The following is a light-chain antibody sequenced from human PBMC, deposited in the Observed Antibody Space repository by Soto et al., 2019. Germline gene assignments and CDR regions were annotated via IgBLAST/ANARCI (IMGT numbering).Light chain of an antibody. CDR2: DAS. Sequence: DIQMTQSPSSLSASVGDRVTITCRASQTISSYLNWYQQKPGKAPQLLIYDASSLQSGVPSRFSGSGSGTDFTLTISSLQPEDFATYYCQQGYSTPPYTFGQGTKLEIK. J-gene: IGKJ2*01. V-gene: IGKV1-39*01. CDR1: QTISSY. CDR3: QQGYSTPPYT.